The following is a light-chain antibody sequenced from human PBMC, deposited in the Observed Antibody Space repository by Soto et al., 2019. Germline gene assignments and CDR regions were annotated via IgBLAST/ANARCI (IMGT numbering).Light chain of an antibody. V-gene: IGKV1-33*01. J-gene: IGKJ5*01. CDR2: DSS. CDR3: QQFDTLPRT. CDR1: QDITNY. Sequence: DIQMTQSPSSLSASVGDRVTIICQASQDITNYLNWYQQKPGKAPKLLIHDSSNLETGVPSRFSGSGSGTYFSFTISSLQPEDIATYYCQQFDTLPRTFGQGTRLEIK.